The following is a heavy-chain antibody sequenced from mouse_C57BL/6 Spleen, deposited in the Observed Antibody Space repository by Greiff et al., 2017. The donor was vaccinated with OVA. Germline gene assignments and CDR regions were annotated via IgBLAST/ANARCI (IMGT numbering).Heavy chain of an antibody. Sequence: EVKLVESGGGLVKPGGSLKLSCAASGFTFSSYTMSWVRQTPEKRLEWVATISGGGGNTYYPDSVKGRFTISRDNAKNTLYLQMSSLRSEDTALYYCARHWGNYVLGYWGQGTTLTVAS. J-gene: IGHJ2*01. D-gene: IGHD2-1*01. V-gene: IGHV5-9*01. CDR3: ARHWGNYVLGY. CDR1: GFTFSSYT. CDR2: ISGGGGNT.